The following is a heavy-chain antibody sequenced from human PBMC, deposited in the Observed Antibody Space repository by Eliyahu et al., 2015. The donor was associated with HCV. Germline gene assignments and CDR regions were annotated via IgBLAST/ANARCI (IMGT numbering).Heavy chain of an antibody. Sequence: EVHLVESGGDLVQPGGSLRLSCAASGXTFSNYWMTWVRQAPGKGLEWVANIKQDGSEKYYVDSVRGRFIISRDNAKXSLYLHMNSLRAEDTAVYYCARSRNLWFADLSPPLDYWGQGTLVTVSS. CDR2: IKQDGSEK. V-gene: IGHV3-7*03. J-gene: IGHJ4*02. CDR3: ARSRNLWFADLSPPLDY. CDR1: GXTFSNYW. D-gene: IGHD3-10*01.